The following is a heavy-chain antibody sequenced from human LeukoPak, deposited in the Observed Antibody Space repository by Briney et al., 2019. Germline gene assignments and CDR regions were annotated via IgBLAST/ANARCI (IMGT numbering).Heavy chain of an antibody. Sequence: SGGSLRLSCSASGFTFSNYSMHWVRQAPGKGLEYVSAISNNEGSTYYADSVKGRFTISRDNSKNTLYLQMSSLRTEYTAVYYCVKALGQWLVYYFDYWGQGTLVTVSS. CDR1: GFTFSNYS. D-gene: IGHD6-19*01. J-gene: IGHJ4*02. V-gene: IGHV3-64D*09. CDR2: ISNNEGST. CDR3: VKALGQWLVYYFDY.